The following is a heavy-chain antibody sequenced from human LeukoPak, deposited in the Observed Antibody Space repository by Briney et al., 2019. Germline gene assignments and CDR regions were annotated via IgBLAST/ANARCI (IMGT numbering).Heavy chain of an antibody. CDR2: INSDGSWT. D-gene: IGHD2/OR15-2a*01. J-gene: IGHJ4*02. CDR1: GNYW. Sequence: TGGSLRLSCAASGNYWMHWVRQVPGKGLVWVSHINSDGSWTSYADSVKGRFTISKDNAKNTVYLQMSSLRAEDTAVYYCVSFYETYWGRGTLVTVSS. V-gene: IGHV3-74*01. CDR3: VSFYETY.